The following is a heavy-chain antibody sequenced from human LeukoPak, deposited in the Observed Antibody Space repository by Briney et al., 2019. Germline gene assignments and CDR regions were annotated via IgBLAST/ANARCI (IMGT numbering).Heavy chain of an antibody. Sequence: PGGSLRLSCAASGFTFSSYEMNWVRQAPGKGLGWVSAISGSGGSTYYADSVKGRFTISRDNSKNTLYLQMNSLRAEDTAVYYCAREGDYGDYSWGQGTLVTVSS. D-gene: IGHD4-17*01. CDR2: ISGSGGST. J-gene: IGHJ4*02. CDR1: GFTFSSYE. CDR3: AREGDYGDYS. V-gene: IGHV3-23*01.